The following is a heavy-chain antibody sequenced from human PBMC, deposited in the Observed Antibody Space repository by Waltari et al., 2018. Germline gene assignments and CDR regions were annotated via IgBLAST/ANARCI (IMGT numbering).Heavy chain of an antibody. Sequence: QVQLVQSGAEVKKPGASVKVSCKASGYTFTGYYMHWVRQAPGQGLEWMGRINPNSGGTNYAQKFQGRVTMTRDTSISTAYMELSRLRSDDTAVYYCARDPGDRQFLDAFDIWGQGTMVTVSS. V-gene: IGHV1-2*06. CDR3: ARDPGDRQFLDAFDI. CDR2: INPNSGGT. CDR1: GYTFTGYY. J-gene: IGHJ3*02. D-gene: IGHD1-26*01.